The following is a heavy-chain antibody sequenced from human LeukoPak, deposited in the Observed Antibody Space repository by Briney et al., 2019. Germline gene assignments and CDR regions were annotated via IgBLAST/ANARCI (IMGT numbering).Heavy chain of an antibody. J-gene: IGHJ1*01. D-gene: IGHD4-23*01. CDR1: GGSFSGYY. CDR2: INHSGST. V-gene: IGHV4-34*01. CDR3: ASYRGAFFQH. Sequence: SETLSLTCAVYGGSFSGYYWSWIRQPPGKGLEWIGEINHSGSTNYNPSLKSGVTISVDTSKNQFSLKLSSVTAADTAVYYCASYRGAFFQHWGQGTLVTVSS.